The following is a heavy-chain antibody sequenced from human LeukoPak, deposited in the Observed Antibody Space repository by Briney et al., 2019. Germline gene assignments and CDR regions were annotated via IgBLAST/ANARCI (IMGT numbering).Heavy chain of an antibody. V-gene: IGHV3-7*01. CDR1: GFTFSSYW. Sequence: PGGSLRLSCTASGFTFSSYWMSWVRQAPGKGLEWVANIKQDGSEKYYVDSVKGRFTISRDNAKNSLYLQMNSLRAEDTAVYYCARDWGYCSSTSCYGGKRGYFDYWGQGTLVTVSS. D-gene: IGHD2-2*01. J-gene: IGHJ4*02. CDR2: IKQDGSEK. CDR3: ARDWGYCSSTSCYGGKRGYFDY.